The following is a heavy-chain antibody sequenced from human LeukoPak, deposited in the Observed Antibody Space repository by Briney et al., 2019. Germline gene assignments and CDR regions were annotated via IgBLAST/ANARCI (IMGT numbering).Heavy chain of an antibody. CDR3: ARDRGVIISRWYYYGMDV. V-gene: IGHV1-2*02. Sequence: EASVKVSCKASGYTFTDYYIHWVRQAPGQGLEWMGWFNPNSGGTNYAQKFQGRVTMTRDTSISTAYMELSRLRPDDTAVYYCARDRGVIISRWYYYGMDVWGQGTTVTVSS. CDR2: FNPNSGGT. CDR1: GYTFTDYY. J-gene: IGHJ6*02. D-gene: IGHD3-10*01.